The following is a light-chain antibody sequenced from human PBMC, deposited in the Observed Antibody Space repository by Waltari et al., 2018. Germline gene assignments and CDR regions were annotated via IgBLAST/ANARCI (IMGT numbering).Light chain of an antibody. V-gene: IGKV3-20*01. CDR1: QSVSSNY. CDR2: GAS. Sequence: EIVLTRSTGTLSLSPGKRATLFCRASQSVSSNYLAWYQQRPGQPPRLLIYGASSRATGIPDRFSGSGSGTDFTLTISRLEPEDFAMYYCQQYGPSPPYTFGQGTKLEIK. CDR3: QQYGPSPPYT. J-gene: IGKJ2*01.